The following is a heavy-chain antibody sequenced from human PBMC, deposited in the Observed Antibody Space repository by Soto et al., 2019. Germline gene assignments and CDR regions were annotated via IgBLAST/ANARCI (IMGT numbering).Heavy chain of an antibody. V-gene: IGHV3-11*06. CDR2: INPTSGHI. CDR1: GFIFSHYY. CDR3: GRRPYSAYNRHFDY. J-gene: IGHJ4*02. Sequence: QVQLVESGGGLVKPGGPLRLSCAASGFIFSHYYMGWIRQAPGKGLEWVSYINPTSGHINYADSVKGRFTISRDNARNSFYLQMNSLTRDDTAMYDCGRRPYSAYNRHFDYWGQGTLVTVSS. D-gene: IGHD3-16*01.